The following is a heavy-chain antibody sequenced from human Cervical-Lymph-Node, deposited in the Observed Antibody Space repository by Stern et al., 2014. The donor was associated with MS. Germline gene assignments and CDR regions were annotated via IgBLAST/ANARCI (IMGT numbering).Heavy chain of an antibody. CDR1: GYTFTTYY. V-gene: IGHV1-46*03. Sequence: QVQLVQSGAEMKKPGASVRVSCKASGYTFTTYYIHWVRQAPGQGLEWMGIINPSGGTTNYAQKFQGRVTMTRDTSTSTVYMELSSLRSEDMAVYYCARGDPGLRWSYFDFWGQGTLVTVSS. J-gene: IGHJ4*02. CDR3: ARGDPGLRWSYFDF. D-gene: IGHD4-23*01. CDR2: INPSGGTT.